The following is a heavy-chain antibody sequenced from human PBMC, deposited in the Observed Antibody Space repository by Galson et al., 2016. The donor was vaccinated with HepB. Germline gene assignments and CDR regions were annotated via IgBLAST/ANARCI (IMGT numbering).Heavy chain of an antibody. CDR2: ISSSSSYI. J-gene: IGHJ4*02. Sequence: SLRLSCAASGFTFSSYSMNWVRQAPGKGLEWVSSISSSSSYIYYADSVKGRFTISRDNAKNSLYLQMNSLRAEDTAVYYCARGDIVGAIFDYWGQGTLVTGSS. D-gene: IGHD1-26*01. CDR3: ARGDIVGAIFDY. CDR1: GFTFSSYS. V-gene: IGHV3-21*01.